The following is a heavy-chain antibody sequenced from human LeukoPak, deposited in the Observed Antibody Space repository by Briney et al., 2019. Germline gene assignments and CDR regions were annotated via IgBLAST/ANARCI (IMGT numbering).Heavy chain of an antibody. CDR2: ISAGNGNT. Sequence: GASVKVSCKASGYTFTSYGISWVRQAPGQGLEWMGWISAGNGNTNYAQKLQGRVTMTTDTSTSTAYMELRSLRSDDTAVYYCARDGGDIVAVVAKGDDAFDIWGQGTMVTVSS. J-gene: IGHJ3*02. D-gene: IGHD2-15*01. CDR3: ARDGGDIVAVVAKGDDAFDI. CDR1: GYTFTSYG. V-gene: IGHV1-18*01.